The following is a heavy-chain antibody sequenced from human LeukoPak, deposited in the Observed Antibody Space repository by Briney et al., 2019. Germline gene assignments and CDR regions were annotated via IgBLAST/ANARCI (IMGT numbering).Heavy chain of an antibody. V-gene: IGHV3-30-3*01. CDR3: ARGTSPYYYYGMDV. CDR1: GFTFSSYA. CDR2: ISYDGSNK. J-gene: IGHJ6*02. Sequence: GGSLRLSCAASGFTFSSYAMHWVRQAPGKGLEWVAVISYDGSNKYYADSVKGRFTISRDNSKNTLYLQMNSLRAEDTAVYYCARGTSPYYYYGMDVWGQGTTVTVSS. D-gene: IGHD2-2*01.